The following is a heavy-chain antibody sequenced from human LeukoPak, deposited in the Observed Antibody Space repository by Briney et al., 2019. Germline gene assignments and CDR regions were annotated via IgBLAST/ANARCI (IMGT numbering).Heavy chain of an antibody. D-gene: IGHD4-4*01. Sequence: PGGSLRLSCAASGFTFSSYGMHWVRQAPGNGLEWVAVIWYDGSNKYYADSVKGRFTISRDNSKNTLYLQMNSLRAEDTAVYYCARRDDYSGSGGDYWGQGTLVTVSS. V-gene: IGHV3-33*01. CDR1: GFTFSSYG. J-gene: IGHJ4*02. CDR2: IWYDGSNK. CDR3: ARRDDYSGSGGDY.